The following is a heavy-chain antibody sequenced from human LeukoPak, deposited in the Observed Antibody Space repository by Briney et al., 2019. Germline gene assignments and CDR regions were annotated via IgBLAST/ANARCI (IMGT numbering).Heavy chain of an antibody. J-gene: IGHJ3*02. D-gene: IGHD4/OR15-4a*01. V-gene: IGHV3-21*01. CDR1: AFTFSSYA. Sequence: GGSLRLSCAASAFTFSSYAMSWVRQAPGKGLEWVSYISSSNRDIRYADSVKGRFTISRDKAKNSLYLQMNSLRVEDTAVYYCARDLTTTNPDAFDIWGQGTMVTVSS. CDR3: ARDLTTTNPDAFDI. CDR2: ISSSNRDI.